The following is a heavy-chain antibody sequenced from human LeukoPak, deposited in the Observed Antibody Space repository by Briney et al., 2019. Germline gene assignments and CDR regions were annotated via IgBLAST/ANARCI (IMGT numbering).Heavy chain of an antibody. CDR3: TTSRHSSSWYYNDY. Sequence: GGSLRLSCVGSGFTFSGNSMNWVRQAPGRGLEWVSHISASSIIIHYADSVKGRVTISRDNAKNSVFLQMNRLRVEDTAVYYCTTSRHSSSWYYNDYWGQGILVTVS. D-gene: IGHD6-13*01. V-gene: IGHV3-48*01. CDR2: ISASSIII. CDR1: GFTFSGNS. J-gene: IGHJ4*02.